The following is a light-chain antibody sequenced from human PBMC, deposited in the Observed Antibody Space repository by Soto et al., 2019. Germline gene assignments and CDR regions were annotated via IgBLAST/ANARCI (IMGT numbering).Light chain of an antibody. CDR2: GAS. J-gene: IGKJ1*01. V-gene: IGKV3-15*01. CDR1: QSVSSK. CDR3: QQYHIWPRT. Sequence: EIVMTQSPGTLAVSLGQRATLSCRASQSVSSKLAWYQQKPGQAPRLLMHGASTRATGIPARFSGSGSGTEFTLTISSLQSVDFAFYYCQQYHIWPRTFGQGTKV.